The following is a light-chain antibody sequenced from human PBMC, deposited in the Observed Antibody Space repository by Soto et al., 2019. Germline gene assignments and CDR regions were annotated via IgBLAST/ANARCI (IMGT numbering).Light chain of an antibody. Sequence: DIQMTQSPSSLSASVGDRVTITCRASQNIGSYLNWYHQKTGKAPKVLISAASILHSGVPSRFSGSGSETDFTLTINSMQPEDFATYYCQQSYTKWTFGQGTKLEI. V-gene: IGKV1-39*01. J-gene: IGKJ1*01. CDR1: QNIGSY. CDR3: QQSYTKWT. CDR2: AAS.